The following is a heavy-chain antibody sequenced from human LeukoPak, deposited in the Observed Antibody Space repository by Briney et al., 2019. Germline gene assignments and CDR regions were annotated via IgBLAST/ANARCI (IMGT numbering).Heavy chain of an antibody. J-gene: IGHJ4*02. Sequence: QPGGSLRLSCAASGFTVSSNYMSWVRQAPGKGLEWVSVIYSGGSTYYADSVKGRFTISRHNSKNTLYLQMNSLRAEDTAVYYRARARRPWFGKTYYFDYWGQGTLVTVSS. CDR1: GFTVSSNY. CDR3: ARARRPWFGKTYYFDY. D-gene: IGHD3-10*01. CDR2: IYSGGST. V-gene: IGHV3-53*04.